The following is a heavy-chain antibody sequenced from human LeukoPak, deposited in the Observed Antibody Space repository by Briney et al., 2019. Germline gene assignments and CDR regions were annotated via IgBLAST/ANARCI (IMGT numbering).Heavy chain of an antibody. D-gene: IGHD5-18*01. CDR2: IRSKANSYAT. J-gene: IGHJ4*02. V-gene: IGHV3-73*01. Sequence: GGSLRLSCVASGFTFSDHYMEWVRQAPGKGLEWVGRIRSKANSYATAYAASVKGRFTISRDDSKNTAYLQMNSLKTEDTAVYYCTRYSDTAMVTFTFDYWGQGTLVTVSS. CDR1: GFTFSDHY. CDR3: TRYSDTAMVTFTFDY.